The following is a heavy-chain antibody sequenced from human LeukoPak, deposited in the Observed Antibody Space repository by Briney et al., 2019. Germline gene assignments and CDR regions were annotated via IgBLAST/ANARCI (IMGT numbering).Heavy chain of an antibody. CDR2: IYYSGSA. J-gene: IGHJ4*02. CDR3: LSYYDILTGYFQ. Sequence: SETLSLTCTVSGGSISSSSYYWGWIRQPPGKGLEWIGSIYYSGSAYYNPSLKSRVTISVDTSKNQFSLKLSSVTTADTAVYYCLSYYDILTGYFQWGQGTLVTVSS. V-gene: IGHV4-39*01. CDR1: GGSISSSSYY. D-gene: IGHD3-9*01.